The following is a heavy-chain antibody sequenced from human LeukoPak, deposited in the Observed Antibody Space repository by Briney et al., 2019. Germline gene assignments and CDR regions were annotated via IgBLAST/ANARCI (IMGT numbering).Heavy chain of an antibody. Sequence: ASVKVSCKASGYTFTGYYMHWVRQAPGQGLEWMGWINPSSGGTNYAQRFQGWVTMTRDTSISTAYMELSRLRSDDTAVYYCARDRIQLYYYYGMDVWGQGTTVTVSS. J-gene: IGHJ6*02. V-gene: IGHV1-2*04. CDR3: ARDRIQLYYYYGMDV. D-gene: IGHD5-18*01. CDR2: INPSSGGT. CDR1: GYTFTGYY.